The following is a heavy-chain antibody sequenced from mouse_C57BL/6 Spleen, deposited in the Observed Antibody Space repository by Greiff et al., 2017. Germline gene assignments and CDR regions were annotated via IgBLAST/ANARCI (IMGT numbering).Heavy chain of an antibody. V-gene: IGHV1-5*01. CDR3: TRLDSSGYDAMDY. Sequence: EVQGVESGTVLARPGASVKMSCKTSGYTFTSYWMHWVKQRPGQGLEWIGAIYPGNSDTSYNQKFKGKAKLTAVTSASTAYMELSSLTNEDSAVYYCTRLDSSGYDAMDYWGQGTSVTVSS. CDR1: GYTFTSYW. D-gene: IGHD3-2*02. CDR2: IYPGNSDT. J-gene: IGHJ4*01.